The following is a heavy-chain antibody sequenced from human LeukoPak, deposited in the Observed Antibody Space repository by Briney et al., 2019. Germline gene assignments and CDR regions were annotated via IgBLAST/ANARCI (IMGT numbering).Heavy chain of an antibody. CDR1: GFTFSSYA. CDR3: ARGMDSSYSP. J-gene: IGHJ5*02. Sequence: LRLSCAASGFTFSSYAMSWIRQPPGKGLEWIGYIYHSGSTYYNPSLKSRVTISVDRSKNQFSLKLSSVTAADTAVYYCARGMDSSYSPWGQGTLVTVSS. D-gene: IGHD2-15*01. V-gene: IGHV4-30-2*01. CDR2: IYHSGST.